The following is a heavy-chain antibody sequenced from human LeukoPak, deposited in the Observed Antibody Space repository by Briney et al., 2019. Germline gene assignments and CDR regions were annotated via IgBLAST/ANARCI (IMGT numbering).Heavy chain of an antibody. J-gene: IGHJ6*04. V-gene: IGHV3-48*03. CDR2: ISSSGSTI. CDR1: GFTFSSYE. Sequence: GGSLRLSCAASGFTFSSYEMNWVRQAPGKGLEWVSYISSSGSTIYCADSVKGRFTISRDNAKNSLYLQMNSLRAEDTAVYYCAELGITMIGGVWGKGTTVTISS. D-gene: IGHD3-10*02. CDR3: AELGITMIGGV.